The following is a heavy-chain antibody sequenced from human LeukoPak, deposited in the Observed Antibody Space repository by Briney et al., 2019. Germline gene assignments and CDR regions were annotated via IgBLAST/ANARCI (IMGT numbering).Heavy chain of an antibody. CDR2: IYYSGNT. CDR1: GGSISSGDYY. Sequence: PSQTLSLTCTVAGGSISSGDYYWSWIRQPPGKGLEWIGYIYYSGNTYYNPSLKSRVTISVDTSKNQFSLKLSSVTAAGTAVYYCARGTYYYDSNGYYYPWYFDLWGRGTLVTVSS. D-gene: IGHD3-22*01. CDR3: ARGTYYYDSNGYYYPWYFDL. V-gene: IGHV4-30-4*01. J-gene: IGHJ2*01.